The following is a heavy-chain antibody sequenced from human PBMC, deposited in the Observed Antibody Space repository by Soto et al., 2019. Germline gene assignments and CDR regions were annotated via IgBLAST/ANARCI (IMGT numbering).Heavy chain of an antibody. CDR2: ISYDGSNK. CDR1: GVTFSSYT. CDR3: ARGAGIAVAGTSFDY. Sequence: QVQLVESGGGVVQPGRCLRFSCAASGVTFSSYTMHWVRQAPGKGLEWVALISYDGSNKYYADSVKGRFTISRDNSKNTLYLQMNSLRAEDTAVYYCARGAGIAVAGTSFDYWGQGTLVTVSS. J-gene: IGHJ4*02. V-gene: IGHV3-30-3*01. D-gene: IGHD6-19*01.